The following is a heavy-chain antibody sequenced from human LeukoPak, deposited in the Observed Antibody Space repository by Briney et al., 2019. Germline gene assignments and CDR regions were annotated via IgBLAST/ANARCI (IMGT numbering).Heavy chain of an antibody. J-gene: IGHJ4*02. V-gene: IGHV4-31*03. D-gene: IGHD3-10*01. CDR3: ARASGYGLGAYYKHGMYYFDY. Sequence: PSETLSLTCTVSGGSINSGGYHWGWIRQLPGKGLEWIGHIDTSGSAYYNPSLESRVKISVDTSENQFSLKLRSVTVADTAVYHCARASGYGLGAYYKHGMYYFDYWGQGTLVTVSS. CDR2: IDTSGSA. CDR1: GGSINSGGYH.